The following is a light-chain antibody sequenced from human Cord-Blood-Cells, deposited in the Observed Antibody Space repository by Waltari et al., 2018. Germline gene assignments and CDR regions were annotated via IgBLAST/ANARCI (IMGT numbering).Light chain of an antibody. CDR3: CSYAGSYTVV. V-gene: IGLV2-11*01. CDR1: SRYHGGYNY. J-gene: IGLJ2*01. Sequence: QSALTPPRAVSGSPGQSVPISRTGTSRYHGGYNYVPWHQHHPGKAPKLRIYDVSKRPSGVPDRFSGSKSGNTASLTISGLQAEDEADYYCCSYAGSYTVVFGGGTKLTVL. CDR2: DVS.